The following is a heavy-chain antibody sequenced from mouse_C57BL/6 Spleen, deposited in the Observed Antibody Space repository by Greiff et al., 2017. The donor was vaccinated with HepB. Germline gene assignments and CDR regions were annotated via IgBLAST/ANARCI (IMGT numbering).Heavy chain of an antibody. V-gene: IGHV3-8*01. J-gene: IGHJ4*01. CDR3: ARYGIYGNYERAYAMDY. Sequence: EVQLQESGPGLAKPSQTLSLTCSVTGYSITSDYWNWIRKFPGNKLEYMGYISYSGSTYYNPSLKSRISITRDTSKNQYYLQLNSVTTEDTATYYCARYGIYGNYERAYAMDYWGQGTSVTVSS. D-gene: IGHD2-1*01. CDR1: GYSITSDY. CDR2: ISYSGST.